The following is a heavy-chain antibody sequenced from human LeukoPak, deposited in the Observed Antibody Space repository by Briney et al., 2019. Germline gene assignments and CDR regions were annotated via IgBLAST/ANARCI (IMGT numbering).Heavy chain of an antibody. V-gene: IGHV1-24*01. J-gene: IGHJ4*02. CDR2: FDPEDGET. CDR3: ATDLPREYYGSGSPWGY. D-gene: IGHD3-10*01. CDR1: GYTLTELS. Sequence: ASVKVSCKVSGYTLTELSMHWVRLAPGKGLEWMGGFDPEDGETIYAQKFQGRVTMTEDTSTDTAYMELSSLRSEDTAVYYCATDLPREYYGSGSPWGYWGQGTLVTVSS.